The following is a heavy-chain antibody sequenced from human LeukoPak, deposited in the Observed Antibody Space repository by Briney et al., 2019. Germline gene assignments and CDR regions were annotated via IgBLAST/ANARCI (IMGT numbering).Heavy chain of an antibody. D-gene: IGHD1-20*01. Sequence: GGSLRLSCAASGFTFSSYGTHWVRQAPGKGLEWVAVISYDGSNKYYADSVKGRFTISRDNSKNTLYLQMNSLRAEDTAVYYCAKDRGITGTTLVYWGQGTLVTVSS. CDR2: ISYDGSNK. CDR3: AKDRGITGTTLVY. J-gene: IGHJ4*02. CDR1: GFTFSSYG. V-gene: IGHV3-30*18.